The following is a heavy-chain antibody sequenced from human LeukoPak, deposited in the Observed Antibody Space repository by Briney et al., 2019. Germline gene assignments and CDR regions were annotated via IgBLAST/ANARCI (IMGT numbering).Heavy chain of an antibody. CDR2: ET. Sequence: ASVKVSCKVSGYTLTEISMYWVRQAPGKGLGETLYAQKFQGRVTMTEDTSTDTAYMELSSLRSEDTAVYFCARGPIGAPDYYFDYWGRGTLVTVSS. V-gene: IGHV1-24*01. D-gene: IGHD3-10*01. CDR3: ARGPIGAPDYYFDY. CDR1: GYTLTEIS. J-gene: IGHJ4*02.